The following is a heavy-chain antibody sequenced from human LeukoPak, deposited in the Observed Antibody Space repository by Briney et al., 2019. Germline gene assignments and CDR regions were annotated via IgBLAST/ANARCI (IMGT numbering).Heavy chain of an antibody. V-gene: IGHV3-53*01. J-gene: IGHJ4*02. CDR1: GFTVSSNY. D-gene: IGHD3-22*01. CDR2: IYGGGST. CDR3: ARAQFYHDSSTYGPDY. Sequence: PGGSLRLSCAASGFTVSSNYVSWVRQAPGKGLEWVSVIYGGGSTYYADSVKGRFSISRDTSKNAVYLQMNSLRAEDTAVYYCARAQFYHDSSTYGPDYWGQGTLVTVSS.